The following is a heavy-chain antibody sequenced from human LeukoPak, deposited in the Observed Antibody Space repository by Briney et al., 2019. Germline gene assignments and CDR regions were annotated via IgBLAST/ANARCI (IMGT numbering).Heavy chain of an antibody. CDR2: IYYSGST. J-gene: IGHJ4*02. CDR1: GGSISSSSYY. D-gene: IGHD3-22*01. V-gene: IGHV4-39*01. CDR3: ARQPPWDYYDSSGLFDY. Sequence: SETLSLTCTVSGGSISSSSYYWGWIRQPPGKGLEWIGSIYYSGSTYYNSSLKSRVTISVDTSKNQFSLKLSSVTAADTAVYYCARQPPWDYYDSSGLFDYWGQGTLVTVSS.